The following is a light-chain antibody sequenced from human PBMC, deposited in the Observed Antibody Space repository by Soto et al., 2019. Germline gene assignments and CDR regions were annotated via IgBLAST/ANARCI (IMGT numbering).Light chain of an antibody. Sequence: AIRMTQSPSSLSASTGDRVTITCRASQGISSYLAWYQQKPGKAPKLLIYAASTLQSGVPSRFSGSGSRTDFTLTISCLQSEDFATYYCQQYYSYPNFGGGTKVEIK. CDR1: QGISSY. CDR2: AAS. CDR3: QQYYSYPN. V-gene: IGKV1-8*01. J-gene: IGKJ4*01.